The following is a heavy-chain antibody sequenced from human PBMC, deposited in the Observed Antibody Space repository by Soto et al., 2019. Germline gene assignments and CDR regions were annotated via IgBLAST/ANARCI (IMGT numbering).Heavy chain of an antibody. CDR2: IYYSGST. Sequence: SETLSLTCTVSGGSISSYYWSWIRQPPGKGLEWIGYIYYSGSTNYNPSLKSRVTISVDTSKNQFSLKLSSVTAADTAVYYCARSRWFDPWGQGTLVTVSS. CDR3: ARSRWFDP. CDR1: GGSISSYY. D-gene: IGHD2-2*01. J-gene: IGHJ5*02. V-gene: IGHV4-59*01.